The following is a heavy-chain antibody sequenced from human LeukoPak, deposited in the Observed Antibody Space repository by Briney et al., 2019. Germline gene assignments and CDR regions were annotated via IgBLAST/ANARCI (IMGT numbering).Heavy chain of an antibody. J-gene: IGHJ3*02. V-gene: IGHV4-59*08. D-gene: IGHD2-2*01. Sequence: SETLSLTCTVSGVSLSSYYWSWIRQPPGKGLGWIWYISYSLGTAYTTSPKSRVTLSLDTSQNNFSPRLSSVTAADTAVYYCARLVGYCSSTSCLVACDIGGQKTMLTLS. CDR1: GVSLSSYY. CDR2: ISYSLGT. CDR3: ARLVGYCSSTSCLVACDI.